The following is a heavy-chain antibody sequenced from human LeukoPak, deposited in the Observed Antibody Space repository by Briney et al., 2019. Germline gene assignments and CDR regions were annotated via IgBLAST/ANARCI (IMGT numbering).Heavy chain of an antibody. CDR3: ARGYSRAAFDI. CDR2: ISSTGGTI. V-gene: IGHV3-48*01. J-gene: IGHJ3*02. CDR1: GFTFRNYL. Sequence: PGGSLRLSCAASGFTFRNYLMNWVRQAPGKGLEWVSFISSTGGTIYYADSVKGRFTVSRANGKNSLLLQMNSLGAEDTALYYCARGYSRAAFDIWGQGTVVAVSS. D-gene: IGHD2-15*01.